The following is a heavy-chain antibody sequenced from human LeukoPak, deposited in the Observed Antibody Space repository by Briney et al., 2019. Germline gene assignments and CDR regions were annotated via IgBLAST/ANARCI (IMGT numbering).Heavy chain of an antibody. Sequence: GGSLRLSCAASGFTFSSYAMSWARQAPGRGLEWVSAISRSGGSTYYAASVTGRFTISGDNSKNTLYLQMNSLRAEDTAVYYCAKALEGSGWYGDAFDIWGQGTMVTVSS. CDR3: AKALEGSGWYGDAFDI. D-gene: IGHD6-19*01. V-gene: IGHV3-23*01. CDR1: GFTFSSYA. CDR2: ISRSGGST. J-gene: IGHJ3*02.